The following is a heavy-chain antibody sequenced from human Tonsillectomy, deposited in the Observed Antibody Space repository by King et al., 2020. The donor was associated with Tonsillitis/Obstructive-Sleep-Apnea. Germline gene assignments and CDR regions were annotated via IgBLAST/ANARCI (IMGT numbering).Heavy chain of an antibody. D-gene: IGHD6-19*01. CDR3: ARVSAVAGFFDY. CDR1: GGSISSYY. J-gene: IGHJ4*02. V-gene: IGHV4-59*01. CDR2: FYYSGST. Sequence: VQLQESGPGLVKPSETLSLTCSVSGGSISSYYWSWIRQPPGKGLEWIGYFYYSGSTNYNPSLKSRVTISVDKSKNQFSLKLSSVTAADTAVYYCARVSAVAGFFDYWGQGTLVTVSS.